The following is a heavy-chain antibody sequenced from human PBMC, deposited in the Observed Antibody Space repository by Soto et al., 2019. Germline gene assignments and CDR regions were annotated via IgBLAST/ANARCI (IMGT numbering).Heavy chain of an antibody. CDR3: AKDLTFTIFEDGTHV. D-gene: IGHD3-3*01. CDR1: GFTFYDSA. J-gene: IGHJ6*02. V-gene: IGHV3-9*01. Sequence: PAGSLGLSCAASGFTFYDSAMHWVRQPPGKGLEWVSGISRNRGSIAYADSVKGRFTISRDNAKKSLYLQMNSLRPEDTALYYCAKDLTFTIFEDGTHVWGQGTTVTVSS. CDR2: ISRNRGSI.